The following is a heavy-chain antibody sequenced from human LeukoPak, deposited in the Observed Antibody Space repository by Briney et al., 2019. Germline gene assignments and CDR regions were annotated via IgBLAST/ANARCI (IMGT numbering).Heavy chain of an antibody. Sequence: PGGSLRLSCAASGFTFSSYAMHWVRQAPGKGLEWVAVISYDGSNKYYADSVKGRFTISRDNSKNTLYLQMNSLRAEDTAVYYCARGQNMITFGGVLSYWGQGTLVTVSS. CDR3: ARGQNMITFGGVLSY. V-gene: IGHV3-30*04. CDR2: ISYDGSNK. CDR1: GFTFSSYA. J-gene: IGHJ4*02. D-gene: IGHD3-16*01.